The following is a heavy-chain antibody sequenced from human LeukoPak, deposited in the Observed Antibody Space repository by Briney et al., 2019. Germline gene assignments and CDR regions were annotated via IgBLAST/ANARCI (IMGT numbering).Heavy chain of an antibody. CDR3: ARDPQRGPPDYFDH. D-gene: IGHD6-25*01. CDR2: ISYTGGTK. CDR1: GFTFSNYP. Sequence: GGSLRLSCAASGFTFSNYPMHWVRQAPGKGLEWVAVISYTGGTKYYAASVKGRFTISRDDSKSTLYLEMDSLRPEDTATYYCARDPQRGPPDYFDHWGQGTLVTVSS. V-gene: IGHV3-30-3*01. J-gene: IGHJ4*02.